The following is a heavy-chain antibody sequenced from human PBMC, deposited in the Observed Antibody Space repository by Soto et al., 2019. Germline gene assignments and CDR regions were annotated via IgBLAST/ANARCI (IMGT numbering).Heavy chain of an antibody. V-gene: IGHV4-34*01. D-gene: IGHD2-2*01. J-gene: IGHJ6*02. CDR2: INHSGST. CDR3: AREGWTYCSSTSCSTYYYYYGMDV. CDR1: GGSFSGYY. Sequence: QVQLQQWGAGLLKPSETLSLTCAVYGGSFSGYYWSWIRQPPGKGLEWIGEINHSGSTNYNPSLKSRVTISVDTSKNQFSLKLSSVTAADTAVYYCAREGWTYCSSTSCSTYYYYYGMDVWAKGPRSPSP.